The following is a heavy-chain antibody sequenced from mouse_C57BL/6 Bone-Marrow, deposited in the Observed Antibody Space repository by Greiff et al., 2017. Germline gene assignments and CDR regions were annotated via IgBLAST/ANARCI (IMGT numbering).Heavy chain of an antibody. CDR3: ARIYGNYYYAMDY. V-gene: IGHV1-85*01. D-gene: IGHD2-1*01. CDR1: GYTFTSYD. CDR2: IYPRDGST. J-gene: IGHJ4*01. Sequence: VMLVESGPELVKPGASVKLSCKASGYTFTSYDINWVKQRPGQGLEWIGWIYPRDGSTKYNEKFKGKATVTVDTSSSTAYMELHSLTSEDSAVYFCARIYGNYYYAMDYWGQGTSVTVSS.